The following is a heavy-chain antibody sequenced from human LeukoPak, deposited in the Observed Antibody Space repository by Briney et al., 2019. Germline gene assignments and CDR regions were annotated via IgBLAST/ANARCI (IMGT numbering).Heavy chain of an antibody. CDR3: ARDRGETISGWSRLAPSYYFDY. V-gene: IGHV4-59*12. Sequence: PSETLSLTCTVSGGSISSYYWSWIRQPPGKGLEWIGYIYYSGSTNYNPSIKSRVTISVDTSKNQFSLKLSSVTAADTAVYYCARDRGETISGWSRLAPSYYFDYWGQGTLVTVSS. CDR1: GGSISSYY. D-gene: IGHD6-19*01. CDR2: IYYSGST. J-gene: IGHJ4*02.